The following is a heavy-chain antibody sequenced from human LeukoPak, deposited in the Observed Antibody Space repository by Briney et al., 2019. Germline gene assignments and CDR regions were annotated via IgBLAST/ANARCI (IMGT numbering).Heavy chain of an antibody. D-gene: IGHD5/OR15-5a*01. V-gene: IGHV3-23*01. CDR1: GFTFDDYG. CDR2: ISGSDGST. CDR3: AKEQRGYSVSAVGSCFDP. J-gene: IGHJ5*02. Sequence: GGSLRLSCAASGFTFDDYGMSWVRQGPGKGLEWVAAISGSDGSTYYADSVKGRFTISRDNSKNTLYVQMNSLRAEDTAVYYCAKEQRGYSVSAVGSCFDPWGQGTLVTVSS.